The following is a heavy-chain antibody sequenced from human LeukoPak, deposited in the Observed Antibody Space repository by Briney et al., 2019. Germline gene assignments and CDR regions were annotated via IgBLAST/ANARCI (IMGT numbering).Heavy chain of an antibody. D-gene: IGHD3-10*01. CDR3: ARDSKLLWFGDHWGPYFDY. Sequence: ASVKVSCKASGYTLTTYGISWVRQAPGQGLEWMRWISAYNGNTDYPQKIQGRVTMATDTSTSTAYMELRSLRSDDTAVYYCARDSKLLWFGDHWGPYFDYWGQGTLVTVSS. J-gene: IGHJ4*02. V-gene: IGHV1-18*01. CDR1: GYTLTTYG. CDR2: ISAYNGNT.